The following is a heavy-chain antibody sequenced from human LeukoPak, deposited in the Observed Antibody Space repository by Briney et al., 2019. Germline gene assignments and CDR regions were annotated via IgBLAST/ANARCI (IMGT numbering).Heavy chain of an antibody. J-gene: IGHJ4*02. CDR3: ATHYGSGSPPVDY. D-gene: IGHD3-10*01. CDR1: GFTFSSYG. CDR2: ISYDGSNK. Sequence: GGSLRLSCAASGFTFSSYGMHWVRQAPGKGLEWVAVISYDGSNKYYADSVKGRFTISRDNSKDTLYLRMNSLRAEDTAVYYCATHYGSGSPPVDYWGQGTLVTVSS. V-gene: IGHV3-30*03.